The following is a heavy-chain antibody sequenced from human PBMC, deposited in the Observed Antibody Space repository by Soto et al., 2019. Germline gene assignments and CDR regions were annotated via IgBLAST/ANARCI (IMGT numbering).Heavy chain of an antibody. CDR1: GGSISSGGYS. CDR3: ARHPSDFWFDP. V-gene: IGHV4-30-2*01. D-gene: IGHD2-21*02. J-gene: IGHJ5*02. Sequence: SETLSLTCAVSGGSISSGGYSWSWIRQPPGKGLEWIGYIYRSGSTYYNPSLKSRVTISVDRSKNQFSLKLSSVTAADTAVYYCARHPSDFWFDPWGQGTPVTVSS. CDR2: IYRSGST.